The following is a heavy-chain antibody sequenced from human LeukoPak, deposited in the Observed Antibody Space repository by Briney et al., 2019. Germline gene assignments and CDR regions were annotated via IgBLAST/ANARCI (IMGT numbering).Heavy chain of an antibody. D-gene: IGHD3-3*01. V-gene: IGHV4-34*01. CDR2: IDHSGST. J-gene: IGHJ4*02. Sequence: PSETLSLTCAVYGGSFSGYYWSWIRQPPGKGLEWIGEIDHSGSTNYNPSLKSRVTTSVDTSKNQFSLKLSSVTAADTAVYYCARGPSYDFWSGHNFDYWGQGTLVTVSS. CDR3: ARGPSYDFWSGHNFDY. CDR1: GGSFSGYY.